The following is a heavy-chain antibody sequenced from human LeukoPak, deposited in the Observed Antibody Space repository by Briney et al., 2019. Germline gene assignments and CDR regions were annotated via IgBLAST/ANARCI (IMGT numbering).Heavy chain of an antibody. D-gene: IGHD1-26*01. Sequence: GGSLRLSCAASGFTFSSYGMHWVRQAPGKGLEWVAVISYDGSNKYYADSVKGRSTISRDNSKNTLYLQMNSLRAEDTAVYYCAKLGADPFDYWGQGTLVTVSS. CDR2: ISYDGSNK. V-gene: IGHV3-30*18. CDR3: AKLGADPFDY. J-gene: IGHJ4*02. CDR1: GFTFSSYG.